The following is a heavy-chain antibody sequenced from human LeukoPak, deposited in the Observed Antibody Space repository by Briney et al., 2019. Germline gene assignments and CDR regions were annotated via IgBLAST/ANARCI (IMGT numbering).Heavy chain of an antibody. D-gene: IGHD3-10*01. CDR2: INHSGST. CDR1: GGSFSGYY. V-gene: IGHV4-34*01. Sequence: SETLSLTCAVYGGSFSGYYWSWIRQPPGKGLEWIGEINHSGSTNYNPSLKSRVTISVDTFKNQFSLKLSSVTAADTAVYYCARARPNMVRGVITPYFDYWGQGTLVTVSS. J-gene: IGHJ4*02. CDR3: ARARPNMVRGVITPYFDY.